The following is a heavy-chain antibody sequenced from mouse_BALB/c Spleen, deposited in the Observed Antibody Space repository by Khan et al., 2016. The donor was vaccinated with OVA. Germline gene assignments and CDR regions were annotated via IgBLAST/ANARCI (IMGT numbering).Heavy chain of an antibody. J-gene: IGHJ4*01. CDR3: GRGGATYYRYDGGAMEY. CDR2: INTHSGVP. CDR1: GYTFTTAG. Sequence: QIQLVQSGPELKKPGETVRISCKASGYTFTTAGIQWVQKMPGKGLKWIGWINTHSGVPKYAEDFKGRFAFSLEISVSTTYLQITNLKNEDTATYFCGRGGATYYRYDGGAMEYWGQGTSVTVSS. D-gene: IGHD2-14*01. V-gene: IGHV9-4*02.